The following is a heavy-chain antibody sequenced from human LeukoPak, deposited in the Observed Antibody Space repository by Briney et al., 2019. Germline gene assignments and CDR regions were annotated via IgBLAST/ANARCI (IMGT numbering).Heavy chain of an antibody. Sequence: SETLSLTRTVSGGSISSYYWSWIRHPPGKGLEWIGYIYDSGSTNYNPSLKSRVTISVDTSKNQFSLTLSSVTAADTAVYYCACLTTADAFDIWGQGTMVTVSS. D-gene: IGHD3-22*01. CDR2: IYDSGST. J-gene: IGHJ3*02. CDR3: ACLTTADAFDI. V-gene: IGHV4-59*01. CDR1: GGSISSYY.